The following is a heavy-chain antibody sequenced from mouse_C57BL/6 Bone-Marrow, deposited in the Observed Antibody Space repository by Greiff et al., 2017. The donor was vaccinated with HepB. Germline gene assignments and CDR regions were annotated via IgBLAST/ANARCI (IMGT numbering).Heavy chain of an antibody. V-gene: IGHV1-69*01. CDR1: GYTFTSYW. J-gene: IGHJ1*03. CDR3: AIYYGSSHWYFDV. D-gene: IGHD1-1*01. CDR2: IDPSDSYT. Sequence: QVQLQQPGAELVMPGASVKLSCKASGYTFTSYWMHWVKQRPGQGLEWIGEIDPSDSYTNYNQKFKGKSTLTVDKSSSTADMQLSSLTSEDSAVYDCAIYYGSSHWYFDVWGTGTTVTVSS.